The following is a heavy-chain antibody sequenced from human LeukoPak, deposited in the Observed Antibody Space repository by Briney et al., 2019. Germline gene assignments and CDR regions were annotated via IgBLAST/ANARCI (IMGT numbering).Heavy chain of an antibody. V-gene: IGHV3-23*01. CDR1: GFTFSSYA. J-gene: IGHJ6*02. CDR2: ISGSGGSS. D-gene: IGHD6-13*01. CDR3: ARVPIHLIAAAGNLYYGMDV. Sequence: PGGSLRLSCAASGFTFSSYAMSWVRQAPGKGLEWVSAISGSGGSSYYADSVKGRFTISRDNAKNSLYLQMNSLRAEDTAVYYCARVPIHLIAAAGNLYYGMDVWGQGTTVAVSS.